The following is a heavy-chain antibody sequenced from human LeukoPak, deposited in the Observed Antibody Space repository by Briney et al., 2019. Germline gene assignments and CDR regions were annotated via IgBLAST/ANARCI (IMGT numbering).Heavy chain of an antibody. CDR3: ARNHPYWGSAIRGPSGAIHP. CDR1: GGSFSGYY. D-gene: IGHD2-21*01. CDR2: INHSGST. J-gene: IGHJ5*02. V-gene: IGHV4-34*01. Sequence: SETLSLTCAVYGGSFSGYYWSWNRQPPGKGLEWIGEINHSGSTNYNPSLKSRVTISVDTSKNQFSLKLSSVTAADTAVYYCARNHPYWGSAIRGPSGAIHPWGQGTLVTVSS.